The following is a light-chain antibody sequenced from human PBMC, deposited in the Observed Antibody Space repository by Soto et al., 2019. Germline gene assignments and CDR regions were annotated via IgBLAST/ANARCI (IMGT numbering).Light chain of an antibody. CDR2: DAS. CDR3: QQYNSYSP. Sequence: DTQRTQTPATRSSSLGDRVTSTCRASQSISSWLAWYQQKPGKAPKLLIYDASSLESGVPSRFSGSGSGTEFTLTISSLQPDDFATYYCQQYNSYSPFGQGTRLEIK. J-gene: IGKJ5*01. CDR1: QSISSW. V-gene: IGKV1-5*01.